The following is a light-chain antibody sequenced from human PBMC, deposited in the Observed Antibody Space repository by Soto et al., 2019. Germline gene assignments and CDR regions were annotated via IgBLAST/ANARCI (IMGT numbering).Light chain of an antibody. J-gene: IGKJ1*01. V-gene: IGKV3-15*01. CDR2: DAS. Sequence: EIVMTQSPGTLSVSPGERVTLSCRASQSVRSKLVWYQRKPGQAPRLLIYDASTRATGMPDRFSGSGSGTEFPLTISSLQSEDFAVYYCQQYNNWPWTFGQGTKVEIK. CDR3: QQYNNWPWT. CDR1: QSVRSK.